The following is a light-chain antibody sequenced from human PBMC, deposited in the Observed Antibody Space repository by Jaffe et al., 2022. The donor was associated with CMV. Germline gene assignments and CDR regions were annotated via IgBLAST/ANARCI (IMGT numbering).Light chain of an antibody. CDR3: QQYNDWPPYT. CDR2: GAS. J-gene: IGKJ2*01. Sequence: EIVMTQSPVTLSVSPGERVTLSCRASQSVSRNLAWYQQKPGQAPRLLIYGASTRATGVPARFSGMGAVTDFTLTISSLQSEDFAVYYCQQYNDWPPYTFGQGTKVEIK. CDR1: QSVSRN. V-gene: IGKV3-15*01.